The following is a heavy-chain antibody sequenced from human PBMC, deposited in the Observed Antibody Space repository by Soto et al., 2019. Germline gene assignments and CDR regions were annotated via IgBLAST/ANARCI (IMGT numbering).Heavy chain of an antibody. J-gene: IGHJ3*02. CDR2: ITGSGSP. CDR1: GFTFSSFA. V-gene: IGHV3-23*01. D-gene: IGHD5-18*01. CDR3: AKGMDPREYSYAFDAFDI. Sequence: EVQLLESGGGLVQPGGSLRLSCAASGFTFSSFALSWVRQAPGMGLEWVSAITGSGSPYYADSVKGRFTISRDNSRSTLYLQMNSLRADDTAVYYCAKGMDPREYSYAFDAFDIWGQGTKVTVSS.